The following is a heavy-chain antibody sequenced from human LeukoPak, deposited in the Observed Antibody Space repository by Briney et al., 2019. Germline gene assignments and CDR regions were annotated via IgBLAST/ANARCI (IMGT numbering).Heavy chain of an antibody. J-gene: IGHJ5*02. CDR3: ARDHVFRNWFDP. D-gene: IGHD3-10*02. CDR1: GYTFTGYY. CDR2: INPNSGGT. V-gene: IGHV1-2*02. Sequence: GASVKVSCKASGYTFTGYYMHWVRQAPGHGLEWMGWINPNSGGTNYAQKFQGRVTMTRDTSISTAYMELSRLRSDDTAVYYCARDHVFRNWFDPWGQGTLVTVSS.